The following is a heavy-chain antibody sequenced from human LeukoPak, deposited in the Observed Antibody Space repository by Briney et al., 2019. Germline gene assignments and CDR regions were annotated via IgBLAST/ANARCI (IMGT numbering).Heavy chain of an antibody. J-gene: IGHJ4*02. CDR3: ARATVNHYFDY. D-gene: IGHD4-17*01. CDR1: GGSISTSNYY. CDR2: IFYSGST. V-gene: IGHV4-39*07. Sequence: SETLSLTCTVSGGSISTSNYYWGWIRQPPGKGLEWIGNIFYSGSTYYSPSLKSRVTISLDTSRNQFSLKLNSVTAADTAVYYCARATVNHYFDYWGQGTLVTVSS.